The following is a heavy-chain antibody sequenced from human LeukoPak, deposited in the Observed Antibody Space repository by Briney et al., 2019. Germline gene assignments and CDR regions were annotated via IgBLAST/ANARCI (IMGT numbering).Heavy chain of an antibody. CDR2: IYYSGST. J-gene: IGHJ4*02. D-gene: IGHD7-27*01. V-gene: IGHV4-59*12. Sequence: SSETLSLTCTVSVGSISSYYWSWIRQPPGGGLEWIGYIYYSGSTNSNPSLKSRVTISIDTSKNQFSLKLNSVTAADTAVYYCARGSNWGDYWGQGTLVTVSS. CDR1: VGSISSYY. CDR3: ARGSNWGDY.